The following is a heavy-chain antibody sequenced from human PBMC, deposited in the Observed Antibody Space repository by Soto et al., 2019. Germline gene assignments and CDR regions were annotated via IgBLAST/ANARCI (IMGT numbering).Heavy chain of an antibody. Sequence: EVQLVESGGGWVQPGGSLRLSCAASGFTFSSYSMNWVRQAPGKGREWVSYISSSSSTIYYAESVKGRFTISRDNPKKSLYLPMNSLRADDTAVYYCAQEGRLVELDYWGQGTLVTVSS. CDR1: GFTFSSYS. CDR2: ISSSSSTI. CDR3: AQEGRLVELDY. J-gene: IGHJ4*02. V-gene: IGHV3-48*01. D-gene: IGHD2-15*01.